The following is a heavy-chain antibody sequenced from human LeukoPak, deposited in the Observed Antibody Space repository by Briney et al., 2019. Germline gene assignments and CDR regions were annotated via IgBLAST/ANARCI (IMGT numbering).Heavy chain of an antibody. Sequence: GGSLRLSCAASGFTFSSYGMHWVRQAPGKGLEWVAVISYDGSNKYYADSVKGRFTISRDNSKNTLYLQMNSLRAEDTAVYYWAKSYGDYEPGGPYYYGMDVWGQGTTVTVS. D-gene: IGHD4-17*01. V-gene: IGHV3-30*18. J-gene: IGHJ6*02. CDR3: AKSYGDYEPGGPYYYGMDV. CDR2: ISYDGSNK. CDR1: GFTFSSYG.